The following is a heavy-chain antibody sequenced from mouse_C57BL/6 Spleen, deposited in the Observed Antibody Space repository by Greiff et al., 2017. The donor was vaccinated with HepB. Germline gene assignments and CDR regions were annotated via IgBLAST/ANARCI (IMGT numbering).Heavy chain of an antibody. Sequence: VHVKQSGAELVKPGASVKLSCTASGFNIKDYYMHWVKQRTEQGLEWIGRIDPEDGETKYAQKFQGKATITADTSSNTAYLQLRSLTSEDTAVYYCARPCSNHCCYIDDWGTGTTVTVSS. CDR2: IDPEDGET. CDR1: GFNIKDYY. V-gene: IGHV14-2*01. J-gene: IGHJ1*03. D-gene: IGHD2-5*01. CDR3: ARPCSNHCCYIDD.